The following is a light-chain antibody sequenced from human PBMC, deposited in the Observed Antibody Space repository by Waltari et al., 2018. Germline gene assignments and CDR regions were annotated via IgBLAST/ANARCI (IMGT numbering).Light chain of an antibody. CDR1: NVGSIS. CDR3: QVWDDNSEQVI. Sequence: SFVVTQTPSASVAPGPTAQIEWGGQNVGSISEQGYQQKAGQAPVLVIYDDSDRHTGIPERFSGSNSRNTATLTISSVEAGDEADYYCQVWDDNSEQVIFGGGSKLTVL. J-gene: IGLJ2*01. V-gene: IGLV3-21*02. CDR2: DDS.